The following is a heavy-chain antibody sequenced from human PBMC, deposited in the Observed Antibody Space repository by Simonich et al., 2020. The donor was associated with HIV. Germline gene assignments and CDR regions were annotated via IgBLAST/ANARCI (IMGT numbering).Heavy chain of an antibody. V-gene: IGHV4-34*01. CDR2: INHSENT. CDR3: ARLTAGGLGEYFQH. J-gene: IGHJ1*01. CDR1: GGSFSGYY. Sequence: QVQLQQWGAGLLKPSETLSLTCAVYGGSFSGYYWSWIRQPPGKGLEWIGEINHSENTNSNPSLKSRVTISVDTSKNQFSLKLSSVTAADTAVYYCARLTAGGLGEYFQHWGQGTLVTVSS. D-gene: IGHD6-13*01.